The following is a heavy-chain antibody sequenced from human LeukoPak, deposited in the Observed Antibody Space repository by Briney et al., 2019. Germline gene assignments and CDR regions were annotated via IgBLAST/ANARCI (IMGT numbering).Heavy chain of an antibody. CDR1: GYTFTGYY. Sequence: ASVKVSCKASGYTFTGYYMHWVRQAPGQGLEWMGWINPNSGGTNYAQKLQGRVTMTTDTSTSTAYMELRSLRSDDTAVYYCARDRGYYDSSGYWGQGTLVTVSS. D-gene: IGHD3-22*01. CDR3: ARDRGYYDSSGY. CDR2: INPNSGGT. V-gene: IGHV1-2*02. J-gene: IGHJ4*02.